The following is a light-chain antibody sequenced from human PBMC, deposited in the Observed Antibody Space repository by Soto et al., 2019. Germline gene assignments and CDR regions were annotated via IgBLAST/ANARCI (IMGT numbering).Light chain of an antibody. Sequence: QSPSTLSASVGDRVTITCRASQNIKNWLAWYQQRPGQAPKLLISEGSSLESGVPSTFSGTASGTEFTLTISSLQPDDFATYYCLQDYNYPRTFGQGTKVDIK. CDR2: EGS. CDR1: QNIKNW. CDR3: LQDYNYPRT. V-gene: IGKV1-5*01. J-gene: IGKJ1*01.